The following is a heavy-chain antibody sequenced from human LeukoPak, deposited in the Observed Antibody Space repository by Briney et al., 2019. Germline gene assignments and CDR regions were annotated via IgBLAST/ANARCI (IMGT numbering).Heavy chain of an antibody. CDR2: IKSKSDGETT. Sequence: PGRSRRPSSAASRLTSSYAWTSWDRQAPGKGLEWVGRIKSKSDGETTDSASPLPGRFPISRDDSKNTLYLQMNSLKSDETAVYYCTTGNYWGQGTLVTASS. V-gene: IGHV3-15*01. CDR1: RLTSSYAW. J-gene: IGHJ4*02. CDR3: TTGNY.